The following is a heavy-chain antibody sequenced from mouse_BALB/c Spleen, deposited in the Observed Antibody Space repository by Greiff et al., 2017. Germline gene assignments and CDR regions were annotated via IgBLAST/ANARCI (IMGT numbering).Heavy chain of an antibody. Sequence: EVQRVESGPSLVKPSQTLSLTCSVTGDSITSGYWNWIRKFPGNKLEYMGYISYSGSTYYNPSLKSRISITRDTSKNQYYLQLNSVTTEDTATYYCAGGNYVWFAYWGQGTLVTVSA. CDR3: AGGNYVWFAY. CDR2: ISYSGST. V-gene: IGHV3-8*02. J-gene: IGHJ3*01. CDR1: GDSITSGY. D-gene: IGHD2-1*01.